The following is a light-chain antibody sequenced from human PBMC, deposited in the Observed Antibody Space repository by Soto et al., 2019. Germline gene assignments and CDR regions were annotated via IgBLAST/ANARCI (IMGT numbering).Light chain of an antibody. V-gene: IGKV3-15*01. Sequence: EIVMTQSPATLSVSPGKRVTLSCRASQTVGNNVAWYQHKPGQAPGLLVYGASTRATGIPARFSGSGSGTEFTLTISSLQSEDSAVYYCQQYNEWHFTFGPGTKVEIK. CDR3: QQYNEWHFT. CDR2: GAS. J-gene: IGKJ3*01. CDR1: QTVGNN.